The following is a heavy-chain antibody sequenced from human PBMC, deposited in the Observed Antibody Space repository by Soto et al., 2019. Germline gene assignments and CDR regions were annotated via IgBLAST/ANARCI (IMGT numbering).Heavy chain of an antibody. CDR2: INQDGSVK. J-gene: IGHJ4*02. CDR1: GFTFSSYW. D-gene: IGHD3-10*01. V-gene: IGHV3-7*01. Sequence: EVQLVDSGGDLVQPGGSLRLSCAASGFTFSSYWMTWVRQAPGKGLEWVANINQDGSVKTYLDSMKGRLTISRDNAQDSLYLQMDGLSAEDTALYYCGRDPGFGALDYWGQGTLVTVSA. CDR3: GRDPGFGALDY.